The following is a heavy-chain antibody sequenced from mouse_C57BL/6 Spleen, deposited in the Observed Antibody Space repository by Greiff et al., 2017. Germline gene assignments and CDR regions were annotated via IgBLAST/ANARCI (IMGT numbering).Heavy chain of an antibody. Sequence: QVQLQQSGAELARPGASVKLSCKASGYTFTSYGISWVKQRTGQGLEWIGEIYPRSGNTYYNEKFKGKATLTADKSASTAYMELRSLTSEDSAVYFCARGNGNYYAMDYWGQGTSVTVSS. CDR2: IYPRSGNT. J-gene: IGHJ4*01. D-gene: IGHD2-1*01. CDR3: ARGNGNYYAMDY. CDR1: GYTFTSYG. V-gene: IGHV1-81*01.